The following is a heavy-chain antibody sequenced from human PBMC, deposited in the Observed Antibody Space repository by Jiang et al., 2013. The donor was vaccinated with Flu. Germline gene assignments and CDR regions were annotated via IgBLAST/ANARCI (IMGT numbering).Heavy chain of an antibody. D-gene: IGHD6-19*01. CDR2: IGAYTMNT. CDR1: GYIFNNYG. J-gene: IGHJ6*02. Sequence: YGAEVKKPGASVKVSCKASGYIFNNYGISWVRQAPGQGFEWMGWIGAYTMNTNDAPNLQGRVTLTTDTSTSTAYMELRSLRSDDTAVYYCARDSGGRQWPRPSLFDLWGQGTTVTVSS. V-gene: IGHV1-18*04. CDR3: ARDSGGRQWPRPSLFDL.